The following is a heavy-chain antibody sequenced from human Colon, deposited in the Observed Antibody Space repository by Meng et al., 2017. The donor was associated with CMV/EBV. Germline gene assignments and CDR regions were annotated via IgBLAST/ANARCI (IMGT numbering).Heavy chain of an antibody. CDR1: GGSLNGYY. CDR3: ARVGKSFFGDLLPYYFDF. V-gene: IGHV4-59*01. D-gene: IGHD3-10*01. J-gene: IGHJ4*02. Sequence: ESLKISCTVSGGSLNGYYWSWIRQTPGRGLEWIGYIFFSGRTDYNPSVKSRVSLSVDTSKKQFSLQLRSVTAADTAVYYCARVGKSFFGDLLPYYFDFWGQGALVTVSS. CDR2: IFFSGRT.